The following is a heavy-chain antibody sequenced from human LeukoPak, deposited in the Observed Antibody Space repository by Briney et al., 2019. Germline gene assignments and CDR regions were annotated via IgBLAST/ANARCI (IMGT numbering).Heavy chain of an antibody. Sequence: PGGSLRLSCAASGFTFSSYAMSWVRQAPGEGLEWVSTISGSGGSTYYADSVKGRFTISRDNSKNTLYLQMNSLRAEDTAVYYCAKDTAMVTPYHFDYWGQGTLVTVSS. J-gene: IGHJ4*02. D-gene: IGHD5-18*01. CDR3: AKDTAMVTPYHFDY. CDR2: ISGSGGST. CDR1: GFTFSSYA. V-gene: IGHV3-23*01.